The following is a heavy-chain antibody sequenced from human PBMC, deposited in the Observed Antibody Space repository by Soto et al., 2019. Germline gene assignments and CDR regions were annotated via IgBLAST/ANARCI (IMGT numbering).Heavy chain of an antibody. J-gene: IGHJ4*01. CDR1: GYSFASQW. CDR2: IDLSESYT. CDR3: ATQGLTTYYFGY. Sequence: GESLKISCKVSGYSFASQWISWGRQVPGKGQEWMGRIDLSESYTTYNPSFQGHVTFSADKSITTAYLQWRSLEASDTAIYYCATQGLTTYYFGYWGQGTLVTVSS. V-gene: IGHV5-10-1*01.